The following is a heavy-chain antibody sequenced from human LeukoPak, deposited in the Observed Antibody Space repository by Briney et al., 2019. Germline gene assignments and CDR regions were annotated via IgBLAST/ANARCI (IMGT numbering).Heavy chain of an antibody. CDR2: IYSGGST. V-gene: IGHV3-53*01. D-gene: IGHD2-21*02. Sequence: GGSLRLSCAASGFTFSNAWMNWVRQAPGKGLEWVSVIYSGGSTYYADSVKGRFTISRDNSKNTLYLQMNSLGAEDTAVYYCARGAYCGGDCYVFDYWGQGTLVTVSS. CDR3: ARGAYCGGDCYVFDY. J-gene: IGHJ4*02. CDR1: GFTFSNAW.